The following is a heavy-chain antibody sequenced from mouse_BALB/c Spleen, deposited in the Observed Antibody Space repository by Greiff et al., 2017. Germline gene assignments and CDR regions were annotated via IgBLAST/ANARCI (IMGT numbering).Heavy chain of an antibody. CDR3: ARERGGYDENFDY. Sequence: EVQRVESGAELVKPGASVKLSCTASGFNIKDTYMHWVKQRPEQGLEWIGRIDPANGNTKYDPKFQGKATITADTSSNTAYLQLSSLTSEDTAVYYCARERGGYDENFDYWGQGTTLTVSS. CDR1: GFNIKDTY. J-gene: IGHJ2*01. D-gene: IGHD2-14*01. CDR2: IDPANGNT. V-gene: IGHV14-3*02.